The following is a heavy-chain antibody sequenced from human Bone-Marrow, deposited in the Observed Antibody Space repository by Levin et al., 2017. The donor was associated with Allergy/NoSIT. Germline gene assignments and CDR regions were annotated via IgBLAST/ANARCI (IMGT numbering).Heavy chain of an antibody. CDR2: IIPTVDTT. Sequence: SGESLKISCKASGGSFSSYGISWVRQAPGQGLEWMGGIIPTVDTTNYAQKFQGRVTITADKSTSTVYMELSSLRSEDSAVYYCAGDYYTSGSTFYYYYYMDVWGKGTTVTVSS. V-gene: IGHV1-69*06. J-gene: IGHJ6*03. CDR3: AGDYYTSGSTFYYYYYMDV. D-gene: IGHD3-10*01. CDR1: GGSFSSYG.